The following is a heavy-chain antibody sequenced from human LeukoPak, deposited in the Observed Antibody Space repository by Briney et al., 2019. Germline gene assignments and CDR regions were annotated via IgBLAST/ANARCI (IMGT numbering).Heavy chain of an antibody. D-gene: IGHD3-16*01. CDR3: AKYLGGYFDY. J-gene: IGHJ4*02. CDR2: IYSGGST. CDR1: GFXVSSNY. Sequence: GGSLRLSCAASGFXVSSNYMSWVRQAPGKGLEWVSVIYSGGSTYYADSVKGRFTISRHNSKNTLYLQMNSLRAEDTAVYYCAKYLGGYFDYWGQGTLVTVSS. V-gene: IGHV3-53*04.